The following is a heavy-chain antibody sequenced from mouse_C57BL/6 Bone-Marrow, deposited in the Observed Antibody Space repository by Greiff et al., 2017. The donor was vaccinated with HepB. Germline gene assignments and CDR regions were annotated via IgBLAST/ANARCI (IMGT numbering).Heavy chain of an antibody. CDR2: IYPGSGST. J-gene: IGHJ3*01. D-gene: IGHD2-4*01. CDR1: GYTFTSYW. Sequence: QVQLKQPGAELVKPGASVKMSCKASGYTFTSYWITWVKQRPGQGLEWIGDIYPGSGSTNYNEKFKSKATLTVDTSSSTAYMQLSSLTSEDSAVYYCASPLYDYDEDGWVWFAYWGQGTLVTVSA. CDR3: ASPLYDYDEDGWVWFAY. V-gene: IGHV1-55*01.